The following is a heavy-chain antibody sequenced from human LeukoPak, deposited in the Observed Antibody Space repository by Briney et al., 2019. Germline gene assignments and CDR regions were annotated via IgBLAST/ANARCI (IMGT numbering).Heavy chain of an antibody. CDR1: GFTFSSSE. CDR3: ARDGGPGYSSSWYLY. CDR2: ISSSCSTI. J-gene: IGHJ4*02. V-gene: IGHV3-48*03. D-gene: IGHD6-13*01. Sequence: GGSLRLSCAASGFTFSSSEMNWVRQAPGKWLEWVSYISSSCSTIYCADSVKRRFTISRDNAKNSLYLQMNSLRAEDTAVYYCARDGGPGYSSSWYLYWGQGTLVTVSS.